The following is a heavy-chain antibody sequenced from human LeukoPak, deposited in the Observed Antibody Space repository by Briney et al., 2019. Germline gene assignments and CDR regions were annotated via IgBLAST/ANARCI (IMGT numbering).Heavy chain of an antibody. CDR1: GYTFTSYY. D-gene: IGHD2-21*02. J-gene: IGHJ4*02. V-gene: IGHV1-46*01. CDR3: ARAGSDYCGGDCPKFDY. Sequence: ALVKVSCKASGYTFTSYYMHWVRQAPGQGLEWMGIINPSGGSTSYAQKFQGRVTMTRDTSTSTVYMELSSLRSEDTAVYYCARAGSDYCGGDCPKFDYWGQGTLVTVSS. CDR2: INPSGGST.